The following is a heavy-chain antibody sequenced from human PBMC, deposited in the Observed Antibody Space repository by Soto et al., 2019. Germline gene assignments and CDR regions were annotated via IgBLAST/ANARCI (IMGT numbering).Heavy chain of an antibody. Sequence: GSLRLSCAVSGFTFSSYAMSWVRQAPGKGLEWVSSISGSGGSTYYADSVKGRFTISRDNSKNTLYLQMNSLRVEDTAVYYCAKDYYDSSGYYPLFDCWGQGT. V-gene: IGHV3-23*01. J-gene: IGHJ4*02. CDR3: AKDYYDSSGYYPLFDC. D-gene: IGHD3-22*01. CDR2: ISGSGGST. CDR1: GFTFSSYA.